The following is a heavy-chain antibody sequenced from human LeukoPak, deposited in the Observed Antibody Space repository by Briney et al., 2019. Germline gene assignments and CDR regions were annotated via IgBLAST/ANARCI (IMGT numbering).Heavy chain of an antibody. Sequence: GGSLRLSCSASGFTFSSYAMHWVRQAPGKGLEYVSAISSNGGSTYYADSVKGSFTISRDNSKNTLYLQMSSLRAEDTAVYYCVKDVVRGVLTPNWFDPWGQGTLVTVSS. J-gene: IGHJ5*02. V-gene: IGHV3-64D*06. D-gene: IGHD3-10*01. CDR3: VKDVVRGVLTPNWFDP. CDR1: GFTFSSYA. CDR2: ISSNGGST.